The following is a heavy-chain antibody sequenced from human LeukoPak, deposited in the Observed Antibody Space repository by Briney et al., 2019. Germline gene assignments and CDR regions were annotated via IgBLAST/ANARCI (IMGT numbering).Heavy chain of an antibody. CDR2: ISYDGNNK. V-gene: IGHV3-30*04. J-gene: IGHJ4*02. CDR1: GFTFSSYV. CDR3: ANRCSSTSCYYY. D-gene: IGHD2-2*01. Sequence: GGSLRLSCAASGFTFSSYVMHWVRQAPGKGLEWVALISYDGNNKYYADSVKGRFTISRDNSKNTLYLQMNSLRAEDTAVYYCANRCSSTSCYYYWGQGTLVAVSS.